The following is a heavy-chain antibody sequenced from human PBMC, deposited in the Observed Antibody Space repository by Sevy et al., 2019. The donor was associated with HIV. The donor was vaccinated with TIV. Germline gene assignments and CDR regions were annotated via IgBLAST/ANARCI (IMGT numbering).Heavy chain of an antibody. CDR2: ISYDGRTK. Sequence: GGSLRLSCSASGFTFSSYDMHWVRQAPGNGLEWVDFISYDGRTKYSADSVKGRFNISNDDSKNTLYLQMNSMRTEDTVVYYCAKDVGWYNYARSDHLGPGTLVTVSS. D-gene: IGHD1-1*01. J-gene: IGHJ5*02. CDR3: AKDVGWYNYARSDH. CDR1: GFTFSSYD. V-gene: IGHV3-30*18.